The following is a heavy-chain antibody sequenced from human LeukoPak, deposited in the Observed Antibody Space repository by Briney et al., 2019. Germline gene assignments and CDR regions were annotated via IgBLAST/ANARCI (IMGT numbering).Heavy chain of an antibody. CDR3: ARRTTGGHDQVAFHI. CDR1: GGSFSSYY. V-gene: IGHV4-59*08. Sequence: SETLSLTCTVSGGSFSSYYWSWIRQPPGKGLEWIGYIYYSGSTNYNPSLKSRVTISVDTSKNQFSLKLSSVTAADTAVYYCARRTTGGHDQVAFHIWGQGTMVTVSS. D-gene: IGHD5-12*01. CDR2: IYYSGST. J-gene: IGHJ3*02.